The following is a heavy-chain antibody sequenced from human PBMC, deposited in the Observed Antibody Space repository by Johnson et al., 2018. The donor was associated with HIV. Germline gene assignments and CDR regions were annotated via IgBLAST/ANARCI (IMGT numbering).Heavy chain of an antibody. J-gene: IGHJ3*02. D-gene: IGHD3-10*01. Sequence: VQLVESVGGLVQPGGSLRLSCAASGFTFSNHYMDWVRQAPGKGLEWVGRTTDKLNSYTTKYAASVKGRFTISRDDSKKSLYLQINSLRAGDTAVYYCARAGRWSGDTLDIWGQGTMVTVSS. CDR3: ARAGRWSGDTLDI. CDR2: TTDKLNSYTT. CDR1: GFTFSNHY. V-gene: IGHV3-72*01.